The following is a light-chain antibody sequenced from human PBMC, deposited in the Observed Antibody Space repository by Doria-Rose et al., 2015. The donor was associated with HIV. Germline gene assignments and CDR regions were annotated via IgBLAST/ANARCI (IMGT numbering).Light chain of an antibody. CDR3: QHFHSYPHGT. Sequence: LTQSPSSLSASVGDRVTITCRASQGIISSLAWYQHEPGRPPKLLIFAVSKLASGAPSRFTGSGSGTDFTLTINNLQPEDFATYYCQHFHSYPHGTFGQGTRLEI. J-gene: IGKJ5*01. CDR2: AVS. CDR1: QGIISS. V-gene: IGKV1-13*02.